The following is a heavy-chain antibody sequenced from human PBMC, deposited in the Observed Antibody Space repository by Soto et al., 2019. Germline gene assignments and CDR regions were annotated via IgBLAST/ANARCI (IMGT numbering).Heavy chain of an antibody. Sequence: EVQLVESGGGLVLPGGSLSLSCAASAFTFSGHAMDWVRQAPGKGLEWVAYIDRGSRTIYYADSVKGRFIISRDNAQNSLYLQMNSLRAEDTAVYYCARDLTGYAMDVWGQGTTVTVSS. J-gene: IGHJ6*02. CDR2: IDRGSRTI. CDR3: ARDLTGYAMDV. V-gene: IGHV3-48*03. D-gene: IGHD2-2*01. CDR1: AFTFSGHA.